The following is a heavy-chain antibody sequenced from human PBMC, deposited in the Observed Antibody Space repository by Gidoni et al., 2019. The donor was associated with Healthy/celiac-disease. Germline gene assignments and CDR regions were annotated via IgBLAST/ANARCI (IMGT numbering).Heavy chain of an antibody. V-gene: IGHV7-4-1*02. J-gene: IGHJ3*02. CDR3: ARDLGPSGRFLEWLLGVTDAFDI. Sequence: QVQLVQSGTELKKPGASVKVHCKASGYTSTSDARNWVRQAPGPGLEWRGRMTTNTGHPTYAKGFTGRFVFSLDTSVSTAYLQISSLKAEDTAVYYCARDLGPSGRFLEWLLGVTDAFDIWGQGTMVTVSS. CDR1: GYTSTSDA. CDR2: MTTNTGHP. D-gene: IGHD3-3*01.